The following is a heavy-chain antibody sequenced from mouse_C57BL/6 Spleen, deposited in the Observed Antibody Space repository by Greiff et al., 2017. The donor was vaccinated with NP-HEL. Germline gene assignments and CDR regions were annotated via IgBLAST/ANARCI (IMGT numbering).Heavy chain of an antibody. J-gene: IGHJ4*01. D-gene: IGHD2-4*01. CDR3: ARPYDYDGYYAMDY. Sequence: QVQLQQPGAELVRPGSSVKLSCKASGYTFTSYWMHWVKQRPIQGLEWIGNIDPSDSATHYTQKFKDKATLTVDKSSSTAYMQLSSLTSKDSAVYYCARPYDYDGYYAMDYWGQGTSVTVSS. CDR2: IDPSDSAT. CDR1: GYTFTSYW. V-gene: IGHV1-52*01.